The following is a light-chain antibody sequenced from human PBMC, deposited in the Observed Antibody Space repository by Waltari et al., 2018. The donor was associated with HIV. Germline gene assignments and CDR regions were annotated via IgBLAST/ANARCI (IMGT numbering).Light chain of an antibody. V-gene: IGLV1-40*01. Sequence: QSVLTQPPSVSEAPGQSVTISCTGRRSNIATQYAFHGYQQLPGPAPKVLNYGNSDRPSGVPDRFSGSKSATSASLVITGLQAEDEGTYYCQSYDSSLSGWVFGGGTKLTVL. J-gene: IGLJ3*02. CDR1: RSNIATQYA. CDR3: QSYDSSLSGWV. CDR2: GNS.